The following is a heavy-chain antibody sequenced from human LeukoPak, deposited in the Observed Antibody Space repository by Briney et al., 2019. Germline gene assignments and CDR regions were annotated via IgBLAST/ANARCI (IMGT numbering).Heavy chain of an antibody. J-gene: IGHJ4*02. D-gene: IGHD1-26*01. CDR2: ISSSSSFI. CDR3: ARVRGGNYHGGFDY. CDR1: GFSFSDYS. Sequence: GGSLRLSCAASGFSFSDYSMNWVRQAPGKGLKWVSYISSSSSFINYADSVKGRFTISRDNARSSLYLQMNSLRAEDTAVYYCARVRGGNYHGGFDYWGQGIQVTVSS. V-gene: IGHV3-21*01.